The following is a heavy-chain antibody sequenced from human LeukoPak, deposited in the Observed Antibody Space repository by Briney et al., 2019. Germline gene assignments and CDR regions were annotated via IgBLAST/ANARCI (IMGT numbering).Heavy chain of an antibody. J-gene: IGHJ4*02. CDR1: GYTFTGYY. Sequence: ASVKVSCKASGYTFTGYYIHWVRQAPGQGLEWMGWINPNSGGTNYAQKFQGRVTMTRDTSISTAYMELSRLRSDDTAVYYCARSRAVLRFLEWLFGYWGQGTLVTVSS. V-gene: IGHV1-2*02. CDR3: ARSRAVLRFLEWLFGY. D-gene: IGHD3-3*01. CDR2: INPNSGGT.